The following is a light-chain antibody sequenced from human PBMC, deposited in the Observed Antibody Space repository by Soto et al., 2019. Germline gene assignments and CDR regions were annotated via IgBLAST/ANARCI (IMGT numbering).Light chain of an antibody. J-gene: IGLJ1*01. CDR1: SSDVGAYIF. CDR3: VSFAGGTYV. CDR2: DVN. Sequence: QSVLTQPPSASGSPGQSVTISCTGTSSDVGAYIFVSWYQQHPGKAPKLMVYDVNRRPPGVPDRFFGSKSGNTASLTVSGLQAEDEPDYYCVSFAGGTYVFGTGTKVTVL. V-gene: IGLV2-8*01.